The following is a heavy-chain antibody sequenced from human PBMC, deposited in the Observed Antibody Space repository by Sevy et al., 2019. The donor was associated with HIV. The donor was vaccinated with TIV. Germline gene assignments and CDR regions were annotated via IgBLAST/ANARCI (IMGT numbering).Heavy chain of an antibody. J-gene: IGHJ4*02. CDR1: GFTFSTYA. V-gene: IGHV3-23*01. D-gene: IGHD6-13*01. CDR3: AREGDQQPFDY. Sequence: GGSLRLSCEASGFTFSTYAMNWVRQAPGKGLEWVSATSGRGGMTYYADSVKGRFTISRDNSKNTLYLQMNSLRAEDTAVYYCAREGDQQPFDYWGQGTLVTVSS. CDR2: TSGRGGMT.